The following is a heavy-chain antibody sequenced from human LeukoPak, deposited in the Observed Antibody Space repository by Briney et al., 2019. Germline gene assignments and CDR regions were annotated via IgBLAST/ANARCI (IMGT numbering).Heavy chain of an antibody. Sequence: PGGSLRLSCAASGFTLSTYWMTWVRRAPGKGLEWVANIKQDGSEKYYVDSVKGRFTISRDNAKELLYLQMNSLRVEDTAVYYCARDRGSSGRLGRFDNWGQGTLVTVSP. D-gene: IGHD6-19*01. CDR1: GFTLSTYW. CDR2: IKQDGSEK. J-gene: IGHJ4*02. V-gene: IGHV3-7*01. CDR3: ARDRGSSGRLGRFDN.